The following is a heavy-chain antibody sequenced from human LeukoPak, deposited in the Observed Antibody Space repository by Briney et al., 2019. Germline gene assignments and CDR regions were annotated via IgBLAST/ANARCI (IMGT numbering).Heavy chain of an antibody. CDR1: GGSITESY. J-gene: IGHJ5*02. V-gene: IGHV4-59*01. D-gene: IGHD6-13*01. Sequence: SETLSLTCTVSGGSITESYWSWIRQSPGKGLEWIGHIYYSRSTNYNSSLKSRVTMSLDTSKNQVSLRLSSVTAADTAMYYCARRTYSSSWYKYNWFDPWGQGTLVTVSS. CDR3: ARRTYSSSWYKYNWFDP. CDR2: IYYSRST.